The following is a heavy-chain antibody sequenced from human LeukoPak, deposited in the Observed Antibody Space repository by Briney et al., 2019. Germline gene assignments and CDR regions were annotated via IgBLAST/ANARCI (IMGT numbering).Heavy chain of an antibody. V-gene: IGHV3-23*01. CDR2: ISGSGGST. J-gene: IGHJ4*02. D-gene: IGHD6-13*01. Sequence: GGSLRLSCAASGFTFSSYAMSWVRQAPGEGLEWVSAISGSGGSTYYADSVKGRFTISRDNSKNTLYLQMNSLRAEDTAVYYCAKPRESIAAAGSYFDYWGQGTLVTVSS. CDR1: GFTFSSYA. CDR3: AKPRESIAAAGSYFDY.